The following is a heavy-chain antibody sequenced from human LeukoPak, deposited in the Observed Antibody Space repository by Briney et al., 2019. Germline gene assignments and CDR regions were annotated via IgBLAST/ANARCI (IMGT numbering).Heavy chain of an antibody. D-gene: IGHD3-16*02. V-gene: IGHV4-39*01. CDR2: IYYSGST. Sequence: PSETLSLTCTVSGGSISSSSYYWGWIRQPPGKGLEWIGGIYYSGSTYYNPSLKSRVTISVDTSKNQFSLKLSSVTAADTAVYYCARLNYDYVWGSYRFDYWGQGTLVTVSS. J-gene: IGHJ4*02. CDR3: ARLNYDYVWGSYRFDY. CDR1: GGSISSSSYY.